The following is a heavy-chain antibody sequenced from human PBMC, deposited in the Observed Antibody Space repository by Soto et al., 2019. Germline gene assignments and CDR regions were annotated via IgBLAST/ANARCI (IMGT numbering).Heavy chain of an antibody. CDR1: GYTFTSYV. D-gene: IGHD6-13*01. Sequence: VRLVQSGAELKKPGASVKVSCKAPGYTFTSYVISWVRRAPGQGLEWMGWISAYNGNTNYAQKLQGRVTMTTDTSTSTAYMELRSLRSDDTAVYYCARDRNRVFVDYWGQGTLVTVSS. J-gene: IGHJ4*02. CDR3: ARDRNRVFVDY. V-gene: IGHV1-18*01. CDR2: ISAYNGNT.